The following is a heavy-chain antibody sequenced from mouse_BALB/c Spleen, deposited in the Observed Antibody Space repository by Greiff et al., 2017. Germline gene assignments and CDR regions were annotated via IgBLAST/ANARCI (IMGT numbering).Heavy chain of an antibody. CDR3: ARVRARDWYFDV. D-gene: IGHD3-3*01. CDR1: GYSITSGYY. J-gene: IGHJ1*01. Sequence: EVKLQESGPGLVKPSQSLSLTCSVTGYSITSGYYWNWIRQFPGNKLEWMGYISYDGSNNYNPSLKNRISITRDTSKNQFFLKLNSVTTEDTATYYCARVRARDWYFDVWGAGTTVTVSS. CDR2: ISYDGSN. V-gene: IGHV3-6*02.